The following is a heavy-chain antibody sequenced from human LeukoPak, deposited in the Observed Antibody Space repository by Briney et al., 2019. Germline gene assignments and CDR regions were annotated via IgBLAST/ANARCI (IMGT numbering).Heavy chain of an antibody. Sequence: PSETLSLTCTVSGRSISSSSYYWGWIRQPPGKGLEWIGSIYYSGSTYYNPSLKSRVTISVDTSKNQFSLKLSSVTAADTAVYYCARHELTIFGVAYDYWGQGTLVTVSS. CDR2: IYYSGST. J-gene: IGHJ4*02. CDR3: ARHELTIFGVAYDY. CDR1: GRSISSSSYY. V-gene: IGHV4-39*01. D-gene: IGHD3-3*01.